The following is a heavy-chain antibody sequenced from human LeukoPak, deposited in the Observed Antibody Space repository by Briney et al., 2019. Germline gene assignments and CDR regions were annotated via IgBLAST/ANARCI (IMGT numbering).Heavy chain of an antibody. CDR2: MNPNSGNT. CDR3: ARGASRAVRIAARPRGGGGWYYFDY. J-gene: IGHJ4*02. Sequence: ASVKVSCKASGYTFTSYDINWVRQATGQGLEWMGWMNPNSGNTGYAQKFQGRVTITRNTSISTAYMELSSLRSEDTAVYYGARGASRAVRIAARPRGGGGWYYFDYWGQGTLVTVSS. V-gene: IGHV1-8*03. CDR1: GYTFTSYD. D-gene: IGHD6-6*01.